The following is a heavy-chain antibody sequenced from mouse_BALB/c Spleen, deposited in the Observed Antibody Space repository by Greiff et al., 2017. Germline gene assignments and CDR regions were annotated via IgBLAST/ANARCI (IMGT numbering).Heavy chain of an antibody. J-gene: IGHJ4*01. CDR2: IWSGGST. D-gene: IGHD2-1*01. CDR3: ASYYGNYDAMDY. Sequence: QVQLKESGPGLVQPSQSLSITCTVSGFSLTSYGVHWVRQSPGKGLEWLGVIWSGGSTDYNAAFISRLSISKDNSKSQVFLKMNSLQTDDTAMYYCASYYGNYDAMDYWGQGTSVTVSS. CDR1: GFSLTSYG. V-gene: IGHV2-2*01.